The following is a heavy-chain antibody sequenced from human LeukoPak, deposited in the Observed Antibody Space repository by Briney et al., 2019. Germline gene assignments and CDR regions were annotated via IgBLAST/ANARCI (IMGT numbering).Heavy chain of an antibody. Sequence: ASVKVSCKASGFTFTGYYIHWVRQAPGQGLEWMGYINPHSGGTNSPQKFQGRVTMTTDTSISAAYMELSSLRSDDTAMYYCVRKGNELLSKNFDYWGQGTLVTVSS. CDR2: INPHSGGT. V-gene: IGHV1-2*02. CDR3: VRKGNELLSKNFDY. J-gene: IGHJ4*02. D-gene: IGHD2-21*02. CDR1: GFTFTGYY.